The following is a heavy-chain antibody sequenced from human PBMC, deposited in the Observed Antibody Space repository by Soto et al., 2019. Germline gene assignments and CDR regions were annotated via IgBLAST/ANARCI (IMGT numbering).Heavy chain of an antibody. CDR2: IIPIFGTA. J-gene: IGHJ5*02. V-gene: IGHV1-69*12. Sequence: QVQLVQSGAEVKKPGSSVKVSCKASGGTFSSYAISWVRQAPGQGLEWMGGIIPIFGTANYAQKFQGRVTITADESTSPAYMELSSLRSEDTAVYYCTRDLGYCTNGVCLNWFDPWGQGTLVTVSS. D-gene: IGHD2-8*01. CDR1: GGTFSSYA. CDR3: TRDLGYCTNGVCLNWFDP.